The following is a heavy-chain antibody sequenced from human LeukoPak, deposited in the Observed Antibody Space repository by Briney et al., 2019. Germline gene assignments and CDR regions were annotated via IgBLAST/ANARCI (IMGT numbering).Heavy chain of an antibody. V-gene: IGHV3-30*18. D-gene: IGHD3-10*01. Sequence: GGSLRLSCAASGFTFSSYGMHWVRQAPGKGLEWVAVISYDGSNKYYADSVKGRFTISRDNSKNTLYLQMNSLRAEDTAVYYCAKGSGWFGELLGYFDYWGQGTLVTVSS. J-gene: IGHJ4*02. CDR1: GFTFSSYG. CDR2: ISYDGSNK. CDR3: AKGSGWFGELLGYFDY.